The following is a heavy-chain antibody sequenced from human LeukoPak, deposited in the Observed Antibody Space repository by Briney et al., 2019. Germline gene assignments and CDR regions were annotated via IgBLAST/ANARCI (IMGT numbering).Heavy chain of an antibody. Sequence: GGCLRLSCAASGYTFSSCAMSWVRQAPGKGLGWVSATSGSGGSTYYADSVKGRLTISRDNSKNTLCLQMNSLRGEDTAVYYCANGRGDYDYWGQGTLVT. CDR3: ANGRGDYDY. CDR1: GYTFSSCA. J-gene: IGHJ4*02. D-gene: IGHD4-17*01. CDR2: TSGSGGST. V-gene: IGHV3-23*01.